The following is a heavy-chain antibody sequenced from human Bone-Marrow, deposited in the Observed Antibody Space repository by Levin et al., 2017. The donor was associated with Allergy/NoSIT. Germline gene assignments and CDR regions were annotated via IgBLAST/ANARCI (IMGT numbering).Heavy chain of an antibody. CDR2: ISAYNGNT. V-gene: IGHV1-18*01. Sequence: ASVKVSCKASGYTFTSYGISWVRQAPGQGLEWMGWISAYNGNTNYAQKLQGRVTMTTDTSTSTAYMELRSLRSDDTAVYYCATSAYCISTSCYANYYYGMDVWGQGTTVTVSS. D-gene: IGHD2-2*01. CDR1: GYTFTSYG. CDR3: ATSAYCISTSCYANYYYGMDV. J-gene: IGHJ6*02.